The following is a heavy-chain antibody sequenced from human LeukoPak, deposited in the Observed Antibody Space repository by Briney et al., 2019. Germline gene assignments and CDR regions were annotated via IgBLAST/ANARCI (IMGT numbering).Heavy chain of an antibody. D-gene: IGHD2-2*01. CDR3: ARGAIVVVPAAHYYMDV. CDR2: FDPEDGET. V-gene: IGHV1-24*01. CDR1: GYTLTELS. J-gene: IGHJ6*03. Sequence: GASVKVSCKVSGYTLTELSMHWVRQAPGKGLEWMGGFDPEDGETIYAQKFQGRVTMTEDTSTDTAYMELSSLRSEDTAVYYCARGAIVVVPAAHYYMDVWGKGTTVTVSS.